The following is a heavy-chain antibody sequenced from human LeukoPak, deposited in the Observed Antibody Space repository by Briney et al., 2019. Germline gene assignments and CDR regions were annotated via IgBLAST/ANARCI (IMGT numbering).Heavy chain of an antibody. CDR1: GASFSSGDQY. CDR2: IHPSGML. Sequence: SETLSLTCTVSGASFSSGDQYWNWIRQSPGKGLEWIGSIHPSGMLYNNPSLESRVTISIDTSKNQSSLNLNSVTAADTAVYFCSRGLDSRKLGYWGQGTLVTVSS. V-gene: IGHV4-31*03. J-gene: IGHJ4*02. CDR3: SRGLDSRKLGY. D-gene: IGHD3-22*01.